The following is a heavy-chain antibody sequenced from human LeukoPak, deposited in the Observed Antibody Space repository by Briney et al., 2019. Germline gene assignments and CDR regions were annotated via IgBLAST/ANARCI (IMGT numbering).Heavy chain of an antibody. D-gene: IGHD4-11*01. CDR3: ASVEYDYNPGSA. V-gene: IGHV3-21*01. CDR1: GFTFSSYW. J-gene: IGHJ5*02. Sequence: PGGSLRLSCAASGFTFSSYWMSWVRQAPGKGLEWVSSISSSSSYIYYADSVKGRFTISRDNAKNSLSLQMNSLRAEDTAVYYCASVEYDYNPGSAWGQGTLVTVSS. CDR2: ISSSSSYI.